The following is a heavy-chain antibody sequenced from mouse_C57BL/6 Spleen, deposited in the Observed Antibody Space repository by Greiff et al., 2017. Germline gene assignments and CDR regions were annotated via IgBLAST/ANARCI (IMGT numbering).Heavy chain of an antibody. CDR3: ARKGFYYAMYY. J-gene: IGHJ4*01. V-gene: IGHV1-81*01. CDR2: IYPRSGNT. CDR1: GYTFTSYG. Sequence: VQLVESGAELARPGASVKPSCKASGYTFTSYGISWVKQRTGQGLEWIGEIYPRSGNTYYNEKFKGKATLTADKSSSTAYMELRSLTSEDSAVYFCARKGFYYAMYYWGQGTSVTVSS.